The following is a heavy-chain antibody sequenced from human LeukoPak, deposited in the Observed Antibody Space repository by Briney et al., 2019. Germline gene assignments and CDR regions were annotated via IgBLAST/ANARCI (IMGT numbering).Heavy chain of an antibody. Sequence: AASVKVSCKASGYTFTSYGISWVRQAPGQGLEWMGWISAYNGNTNYAQKLQGRVTMTTDTSTSTAYMELSSLRSEDTAVYYCATYWGITMVRVGHLAYWGQGTLVTVSS. D-gene: IGHD3-10*01. CDR3: ATYWGITMVRVGHLAY. CDR2: ISAYNGNT. V-gene: IGHV1-18*04. CDR1: GYTFTSYG. J-gene: IGHJ4*02.